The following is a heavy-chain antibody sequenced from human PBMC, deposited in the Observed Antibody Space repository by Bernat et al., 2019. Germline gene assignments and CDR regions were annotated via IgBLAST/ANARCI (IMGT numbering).Heavy chain of an antibody. D-gene: IGHD5-18*01. CDR1: GFTFSSYA. CDR3: ARGSHRPTWIQDYYYGMDV. Sequence: QVQLVESGGGVVQPGRSLRLSCAASGFTFSSYAMHWVRQAPGKGLEWVAVISYDGSNKYYEDSVKGRFTISRDNSKNTLYLQMNSLRAEDTAVYYCARGSHRPTWIQDYYYGMDVWGQGTTVTVSS. J-gene: IGHJ6*02. V-gene: IGHV3-30-3*01. CDR2: ISYDGSNK.